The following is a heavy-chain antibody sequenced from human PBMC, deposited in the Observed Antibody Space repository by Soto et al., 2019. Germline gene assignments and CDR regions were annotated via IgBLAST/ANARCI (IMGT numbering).Heavy chain of an antibody. D-gene: IGHD2-2*01. CDR3: AVGYCSSTSCLRYWYFVL. CDR1: GGTFSSYT. Sequence: QVQLVQSGAEVKKPGSSVKVSCKASGGTFSSYTISWVRQAPGQGLEWMGRIIPILGIANYAQKFQGRVTITADKSTSTAYMELSSLRSEDTAVYYCAVGYCSSTSCLRYWYFVLWGRGTLVTVSS. J-gene: IGHJ2*01. CDR2: IIPILGIA. V-gene: IGHV1-69*02.